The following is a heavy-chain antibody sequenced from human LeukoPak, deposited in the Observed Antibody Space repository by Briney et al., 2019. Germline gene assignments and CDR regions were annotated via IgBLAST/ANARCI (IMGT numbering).Heavy chain of an antibody. CDR3: ARGYSFGFKIIDY. V-gene: IGHV3-21*06. D-gene: IGHD5-18*01. J-gene: IGHJ4*02. Sequence: TGGSLRLSCAASGFTLSSYNMNWVRQAPGKGLEWVSSISSSGSYIYYTDLVKGRFTISRDNAENSLYLQMNSLRAEDTAVYYCARGYSFGFKIIDYWGQGTLVTVSS. CDR1: GFTLSSYN. CDR2: ISSSGSYI.